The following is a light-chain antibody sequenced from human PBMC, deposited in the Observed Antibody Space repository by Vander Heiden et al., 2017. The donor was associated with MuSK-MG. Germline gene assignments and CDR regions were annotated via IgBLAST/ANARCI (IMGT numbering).Light chain of an antibody. Sequence: QSVLTQPPSASGTPGQRVTISCAGSSSNSGSNYVYVDKQLPGTAPKLLIYRNNQRPSGVPDRVSGSKSGTSASLASSGLRAEDEADYYCAAGDDSRSGVVFGGGTKLTVL. CDR1: SSNSGSNY. CDR2: RNN. J-gene: IGLJ2*01. V-gene: IGLV1-47*01. CDR3: AAGDDSRSGVV.